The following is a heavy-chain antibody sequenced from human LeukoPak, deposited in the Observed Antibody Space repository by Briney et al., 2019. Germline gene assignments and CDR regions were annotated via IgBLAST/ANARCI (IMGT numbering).Heavy chain of an antibody. V-gene: IGHV3-53*01. D-gene: IGHD6-19*01. Sequence: PGGSLRLSCAVSGFTVSSNYMSWVRQAPGKGLEWVSVIYSGGNTYYADSVKGRFTISRDNSKSTLYLQMNSLRAEDTAVYYCFNVAVAAPDDYWGQGTLVTVSS. CDR1: GFTVSSNY. CDR3: FNVAVAAPDDY. CDR2: IYSGGNT. J-gene: IGHJ4*02.